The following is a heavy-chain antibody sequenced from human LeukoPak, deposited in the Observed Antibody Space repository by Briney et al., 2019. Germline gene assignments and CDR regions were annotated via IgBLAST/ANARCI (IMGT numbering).Heavy chain of an antibody. V-gene: IGHV5-51*01. CDR1: GYSFTSYW. CDR2: IYPGDSDT. D-gene: IGHD1-26*01. Sequence: GESLKISCKGSGYSFTSYWIGWVRQMPGKGLGWMGIIYPGDSDTRYSPSFQGQVTISADKSISTAYLQWSSLKASDTAMYYCARQYSGRYRAFDIWGQGTMVTVSS. J-gene: IGHJ3*02. CDR3: ARQYSGRYRAFDI.